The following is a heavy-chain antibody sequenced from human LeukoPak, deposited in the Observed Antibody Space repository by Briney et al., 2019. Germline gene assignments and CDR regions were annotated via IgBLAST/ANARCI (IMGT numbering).Heavy chain of an antibody. J-gene: IGHJ4*02. Sequence: SETLSPTCTVSGGSISSGTYYWTWFRQPAGKGLEWIGRIYTTGSTNYNPSLKSRVTMSTDTSKNQFSLKLSSVTAADTAVYYCARVTTGGYYNCWGQGTLVTVSS. V-gene: IGHV4-61*02. CDR2: IYTTGST. CDR1: GGSISSGTYY. CDR3: ARVTTGGYYNC. D-gene: IGHD3-22*01.